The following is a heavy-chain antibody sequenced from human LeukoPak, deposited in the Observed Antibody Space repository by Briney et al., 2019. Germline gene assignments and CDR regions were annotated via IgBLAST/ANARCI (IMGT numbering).Heavy chain of an antibody. CDR1: GFTFSSYS. J-gene: IGHJ3*02. CDR2: ISSSSSYI. V-gene: IGHV3-21*01. D-gene: IGHD3-22*01. Sequence: PGGSLRLSCAASGFTFSSYSMNWVRQAPGKGLEWVSSISSSSSYIYYADSVKGRFTISRDNAKNSLYLQMNSLRAEDTAVYYCASGLSGYHAFDIWGQGTMVTVSS. CDR3: ASGLSGYHAFDI.